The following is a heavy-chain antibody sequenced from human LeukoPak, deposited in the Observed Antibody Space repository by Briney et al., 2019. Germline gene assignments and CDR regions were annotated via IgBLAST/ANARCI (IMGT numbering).Heavy chain of an antibody. CDR1: GFPFSSYW. CDR2: IKPDGSEK. CDR3: ASGGKYCTGGACYGD. Sequence: PGGSLILSCAASGFPFSSYWMSWVRQAPGKGLEWVANIKPDGSEKNYVDSVKGRFTISRDNSKNTVHLQMNSLRAEDTAVYYCASGGKYCTGGACYGDWGQGTLVTVSS. V-gene: IGHV3-7*03. D-gene: IGHD2-8*02. J-gene: IGHJ4*02.